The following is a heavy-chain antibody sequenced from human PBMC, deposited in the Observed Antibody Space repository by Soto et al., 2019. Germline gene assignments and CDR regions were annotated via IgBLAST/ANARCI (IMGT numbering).Heavy chain of an antibody. J-gene: IGHJ4*02. CDR2: ISGGSSYT. D-gene: IGHD2-21*01. CDR1: GFSFSDSY. CDR3: AKTIVAASGYYFDH. Sequence: VQLVESGGDLVKPGGSLRLACAASGFSFSDSYMSWVRQAPGKGLGWLSYISGGSSYTNYADSVQGRFTISRDNAKGSLYLEMNSLRADHTAVYYCAKTIVAASGYYFDHWGQANLVTVSS. V-gene: IGHV3-11*06.